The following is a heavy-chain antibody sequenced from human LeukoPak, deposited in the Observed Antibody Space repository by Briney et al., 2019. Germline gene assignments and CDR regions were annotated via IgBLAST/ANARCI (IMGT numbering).Heavy chain of an antibody. Sequence: GGSLRLSCAASGFTFSSYGMHWVRRAPGKGLEWVAFIRYDGSNKYYADSVKGRFAISRDNSKNTLYLQMNSLRAEDTAVYYCAKVRLYYYDSSGDYYFDYWGQGTLVTVSS. V-gene: IGHV3-30*02. CDR1: GFTFSSYG. J-gene: IGHJ4*02. CDR2: IRYDGSNK. D-gene: IGHD3-22*01. CDR3: AKVRLYYYDSSGDYYFDY.